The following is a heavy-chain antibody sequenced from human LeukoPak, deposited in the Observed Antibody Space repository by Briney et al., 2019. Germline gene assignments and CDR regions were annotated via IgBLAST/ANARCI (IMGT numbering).Heavy chain of an antibody. CDR3: ARDWLVDFGVVYHVY. J-gene: IGHJ4*02. CDR1: GYTFTSYY. V-gene: IGHV1-46*01. D-gene: IGHD3-3*01. CDR2: INPSGGST. Sequence: ASVKVSCKASGYTFTSYYMHWVRQAPGQGLEWMGIINPSGGSTSYAQKFQGRVTMTRDTSTSTVYMELSSLRSKDTAVYYCARDWLVDFGVVYHVYWGQGTLVTVSS.